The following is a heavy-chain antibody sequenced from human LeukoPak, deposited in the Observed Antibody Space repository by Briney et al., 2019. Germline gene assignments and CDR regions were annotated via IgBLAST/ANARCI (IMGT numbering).Heavy chain of an antibody. V-gene: IGHV1-69*05. CDR1: GGTFSSYA. D-gene: IGHD2-15*01. CDR2: IIPIFGTA. J-gene: IGHJ2*01. CDR3: ARSPGLALNWYFDL. Sequence: ASVKVSCKASGGTFSSYAISWVRQAPGQGLEWMGGIIPIFGTANYAQKFQGRVMITTDKSTSTAYMELSGLRSEDTAVYYCARSPGLALNWYFDLWGRGTLVTVSS.